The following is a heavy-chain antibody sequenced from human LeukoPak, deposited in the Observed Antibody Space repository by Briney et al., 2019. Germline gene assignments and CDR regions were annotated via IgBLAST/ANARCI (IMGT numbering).Heavy chain of an antibody. CDR1: LYTLTELS. J-gene: IGHJ1*01. Sequence: SVKASRKVSLYTLTELSMLRVRQSPGKGREWMGGFDPEDGETIYAQKFQGRVTMPEDTSTATTYMKLSSLRSEHPAGHYLANRLNSLDYGDWGQGTLVTVSS. D-gene: IGHD4-17*01. V-gene: IGHV1-24*01. CDR3: ANRLNSLDYGD. CDR2: FDPEDGET.